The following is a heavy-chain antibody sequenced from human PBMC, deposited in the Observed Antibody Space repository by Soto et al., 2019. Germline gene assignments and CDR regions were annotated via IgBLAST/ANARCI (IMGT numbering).Heavy chain of an antibody. D-gene: IGHD2-2*01. J-gene: IGHJ6*02. CDR3: ARTPADIVVVPAANTFYYYGMDV. CDR2: IDWDDDK. Sequence: SGPTLVNPTQTLTLTCTFSGFSLSTSGMCVSWIRQPPGKALEWLALIDWDDDKYYSTSLKTRLTISKDTSKNQVVLTMTNMDPVDTATYYCARTPADIVVVPAANTFYYYGMDVWGQGXTVTVSS. V-gene: IGHV2-70*01. CDR1: GFSLSTSGMC.